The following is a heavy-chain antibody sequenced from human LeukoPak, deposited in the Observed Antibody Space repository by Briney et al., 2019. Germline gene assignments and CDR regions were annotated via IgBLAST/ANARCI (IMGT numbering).Heavy chain of an antibody. D-gene: IGHD3-3*01. CDR1: GFTFSSYG. Sequence: PGGSLRLSCAASGFTFSSYGMHWVRQAPGKGLEWVAVISYDGSNKYYADSVKGRFTISRNNSKNTLYLQMNSLRAEDTAVYYCAKDFWSGYSNWFDPWGQGTLVTVSS. V-gene: IGHV3-30*18. CDR2: ISYDGSNK. CDR3: AKDFWSGYSNWFDP. J-gene: IGHJ5*02.